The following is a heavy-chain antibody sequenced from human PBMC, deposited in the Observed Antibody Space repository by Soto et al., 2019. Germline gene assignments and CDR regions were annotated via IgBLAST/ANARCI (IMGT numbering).Heavy chain of an antibody. CDR2: IYYSGST. CDR3: ARDRGVRGVINYYYYGMDV. J-gene: IGHJ6*02. CDR1: GGSISSGGYY. Sequence: SETLSLTCTVSGGSISSGGYYWSWIRQHPGKGLEWIGYIYYSGSTYYNPSLKSRVTISVDTSKNQFSLKLSSVTAADTAVYYCARDRGVRGVINYYYYGMDVWGQGTTVTVSS. V-gene: IGHV4-31*03. D-gene: IGHD3-10*01.